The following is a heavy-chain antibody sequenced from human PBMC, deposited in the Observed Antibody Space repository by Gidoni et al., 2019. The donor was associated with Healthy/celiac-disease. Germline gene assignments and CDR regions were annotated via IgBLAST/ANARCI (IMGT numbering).Heavy chain of an antibody. V-gene: IGHV3-23*01. J-gene: IGHJ4*02. Sequence: EVQLLESGGGLVQPGGSLRLSCAASGFPFSSYAMSWVRQGQGKGLEWVSAMRGSGGSTYYADSVKGRFTISRDNSKNTLYLQMNSLRAEDTAVYYCAKARVPYSSSPNWGQGTLVTVSS. CDR1: GFPFSSYA. CDR3: AKARVPYSSSPN. D-gene: IGHD6-6*01. CDR2: MRGSGGST.